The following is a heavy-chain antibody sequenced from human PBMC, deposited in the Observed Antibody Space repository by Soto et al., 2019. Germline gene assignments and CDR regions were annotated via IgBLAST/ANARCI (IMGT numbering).Heavy chain of an antibody. D-gene: IGHD3-10*01. CDR2: ISYDGNNK. CDR3: AKDRGFRGGIMDY. CDR1: GFAFSSYG. Sequence: QVQLVESGGGVVQPGRSLRLSCAASGFAFSSYGMHWVRQAPGKGLEWVAVISYDGNNKYNSDSVKGRFTVSRDNSKNTLYLRMNSLRAEDTAIYYCAKDRGFRGGIMDYWGQGTLVTVSS. V-gene: IGHV3-30*18. J-gene: IGHJ4*02.